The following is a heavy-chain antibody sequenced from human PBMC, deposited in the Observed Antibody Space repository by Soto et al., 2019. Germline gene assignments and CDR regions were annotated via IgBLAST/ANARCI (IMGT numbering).Heavy chain of an antibody. CDR1: GASISSSSYY. Sequence: TETLYLTCTVSGASISSSSYYWGWIRQPPGKGLEWIGTIYYSVNTYYNPSLKSRVTISVDPSKKQFSLKLSSVTAADTAVYYCASRHDSTNYINYWGQGALVIVSS. J-gene: IGHJ4*02. CDR2: IYYSVNT. D-gene: IGHD3-22*01. CDR3: ASRHDSTNYINY. V-gene: IGHV4-39*01.